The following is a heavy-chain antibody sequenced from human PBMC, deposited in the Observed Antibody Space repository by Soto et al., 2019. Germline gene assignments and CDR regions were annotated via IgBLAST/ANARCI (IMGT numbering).Heavy chain of an antibody. J-gene: IGHJ4*02. CDR3: ARHIDSGSYSYFDY. D-gene: IGHD1-26*01. Sequence: EVQLVESGGGLIQPGGSLRLSCAASGFTVSSNYMSWVRQAPGKGLEWVSVIYSGGSTYYADSVKGRFTISRDNSKNTLYLQLNRLRAEDTAVYYCARHIDSGSYSYFDYWGQGTLVTVSS. CDR2: IYSGGST. V-gene: IGHV3-53*01. CDR1: GFTVSSNY.